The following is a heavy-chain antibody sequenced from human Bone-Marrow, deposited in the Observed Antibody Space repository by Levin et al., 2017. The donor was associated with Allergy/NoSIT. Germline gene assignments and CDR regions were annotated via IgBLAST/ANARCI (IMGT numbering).Heavy chain of an antibody. Sequence: SVKVSCKASGDTLRRYPISWVRQAPGQGLEWMGGIIPAAGRTYYAQSFQDRVTITADESTSTAYMELSSLRSEDTAVYYCARGGPGFAVAGTELDYWGQGTLVTVSS. D-gene: IGHD6-19*01. CDR1: GDTLRRYP. CDR2: IIPAAGRT. CDR3: ARGGPGFAVAGTELDY. J-gene: IGHJ4*02. V-gene: IGHV1-69*13.